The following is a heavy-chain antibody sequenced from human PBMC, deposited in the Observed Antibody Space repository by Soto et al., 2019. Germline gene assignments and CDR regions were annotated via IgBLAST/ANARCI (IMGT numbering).Heavy chain of an antibody. CDR3: ASYQGYGSYYFDY. CDR1: VLSFIGYY. Sequence: SDTLSLTCSVYVLSFIGYYWSWILRPPGKGLEWIGEINHSGSTNYNPSLKSRFTISVDTSKNQFSLKLSSVTAADTAVYYCASYQGYGSYYFDYWGQGTLVTVSS. D-gene: IGHD3-10*01. CDR2: INHSGST. V-gene: IGHV4-34*01. J-gene: IGHJ4*02.